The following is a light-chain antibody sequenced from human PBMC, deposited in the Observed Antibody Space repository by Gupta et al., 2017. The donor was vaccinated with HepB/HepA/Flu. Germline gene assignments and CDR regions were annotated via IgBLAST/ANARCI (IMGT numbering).Light chain of an antibody. J-gene: IGLJ1*01. V-gene: IGLV1-40*01. Sequence: QSVLTQPPSVSGAPGQRVTISCTGSSSNSGAGYDVHWYQQRPGTAPKLLIYGNSKRTAGVPDRFSGSKSGTSAALAITGSQAEDEDDYYCQAEDSSLNVFGTGTKLTVL. CDR3: QAEDSSLNV. CDR1: SSNSGAGYD. CDR2: GNS.